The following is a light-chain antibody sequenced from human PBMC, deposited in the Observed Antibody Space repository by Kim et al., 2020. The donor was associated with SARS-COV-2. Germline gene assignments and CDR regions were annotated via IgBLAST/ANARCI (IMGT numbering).Light chain of an antibody. Sequence: QSVLTQPPSVSAAPGQKVTIFCSGSSSNIGNNDVSWYQQLPGTAPKLLIYDNDKRPPGIPDRFSGSKSCTSATLAITGLQTRDEADYYCATWDHSLNVYVVFGGGTQLTVL. J-gene: IGLJ2*01. CDR3: ATWDHSLNVYVV. CDR1: SSNIGNND. V-gene: IGLV1-51*01. CDR2: DND.